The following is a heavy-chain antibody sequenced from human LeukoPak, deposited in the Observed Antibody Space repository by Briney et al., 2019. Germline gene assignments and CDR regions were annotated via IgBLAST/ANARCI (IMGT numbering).Heavy chain of an antibody. V-gene: IGHV3-11*01. D-gene: IGHD3-10*01. CDR3: ARGVRSMVRGVITNLFDY. CDR2: ISSSGSTI. Sequence: GFLRLSCAASGFTFSDYYMSWIRQAPGKGLEWVSYISSSGSTIYYADSVKGRFTISRDNAKNSLYLQMNSLRAEDTAVYYCARGVRSMVRGVITNLFDYWGQGTLVTVSS. CDR1: GFTFSDYY. J-gene: IGHJ4*02.